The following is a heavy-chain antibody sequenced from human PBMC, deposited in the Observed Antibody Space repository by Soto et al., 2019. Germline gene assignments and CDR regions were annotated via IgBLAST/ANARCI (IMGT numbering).Heavy chain of an antibody. CDR3: AKTKKSFGNASEFYAMDV. Sequence: QVQLVESGGGVVQPGRSLRLSCGASGFIFSSYAMHWVRQAPGKGLEWVALISYDGSNGYYADSVKGRFTISRDISKNTLYLQMNSLRDEDTAAYYCAKTKKSFGNASEFYAMDVWGQGTTVTVSS. D-gene: IGHD3-16*01. J-gene: IGHJ6*02. CDR2: ISYDGSNG. V-gene: IGHV3-30*18. CDR1: GFIFSSYA.